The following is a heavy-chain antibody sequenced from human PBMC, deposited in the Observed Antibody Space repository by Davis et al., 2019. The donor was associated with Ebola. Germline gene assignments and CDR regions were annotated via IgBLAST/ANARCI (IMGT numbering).Heavy chain of an antibody. V-gene: IGHV3-21*01. CDR3: AREPDGYNVDTAMVY. Sequence: PAGSLSLSCAASGFTFSSYSMNWLRHAPGKGLECVSSISSSSSYIYYADSVKGRFTISRDNAKNSLYLQMNSLRAEDTAVYYCAREPDGYNVDTAMVYWGQGTLVTVSS. J-gene: IGHJ4*02. CDR1: GFTFSSYS. CDR2: ISSSSSYI. D-gene: IGHD5-18*01.